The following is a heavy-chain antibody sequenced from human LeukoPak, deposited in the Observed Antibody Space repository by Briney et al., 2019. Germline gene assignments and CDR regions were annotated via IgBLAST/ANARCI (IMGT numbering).Heavy chain of an antibody. D-gene: IGHD5-18*01. V-gene: IGHV3-7*01. J-gene: IGHJ4*02. CDR2: INQDGSLK. Sequence: GGSLRLSCAASGFTFSDYWMSWVRQAPGKGLEWVANINQDGSLKYYVDSVKGRFTISRDNAKNSLYLQMNSLRGEDTAVYSCARDLRTGYTYGYPLDYWGPGTLVTVSS. CDR1: GFTFSDYW. CDR3: ARDLRTGYTYGYPLDY.